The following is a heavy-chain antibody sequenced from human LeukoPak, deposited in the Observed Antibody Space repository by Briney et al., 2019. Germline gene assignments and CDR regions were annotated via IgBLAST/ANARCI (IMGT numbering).Heavy chain of an antibody. J-gene: IGHJ6*03. V-gene: IGHV6-1*01. D-gene: IGHD2-2*01. Sequence: SQTPSLTCAIPGDSVSSSSAAWNWIRQSPSRGLEWLGRTYYRSKWYNDYAVSVKSRITINPDTSKNQFSLQLNSVTPEDTAVYYCARGRGYCSSTSCSQHYYYYMDVWGKGTTVTVSS. CDR3: ARGRGYCSSTSCSQHYYYYMDV. CDR1: GDSVSSSSAA. CDR2: TYYRSKWYN.